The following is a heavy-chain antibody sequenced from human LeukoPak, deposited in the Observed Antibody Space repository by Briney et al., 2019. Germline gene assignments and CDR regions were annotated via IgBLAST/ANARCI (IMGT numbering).Heavy chain of an antibody. CDR1: GFTFSSYP. J-gene: IGHJ4*02. V-gene: IGHV3-23*01. CDR3: AKDRAYCSGDCYPGSDFDY. D-gene: IGHD2-21*02. CDR2: ISGSGGST. Sequence: GGSLRLSCAASGFTFSSYPMSWVRQAPGKGLEWVSAISGSGGSTYYADSVKGRFTISRDNSKNTLYLQMNSLRAEDTAVYYCAKDRAYCSGDCYPGSDFDYWGQGTLVTVSS.